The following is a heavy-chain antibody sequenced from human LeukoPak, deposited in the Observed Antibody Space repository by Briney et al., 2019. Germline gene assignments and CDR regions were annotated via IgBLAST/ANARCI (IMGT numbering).Heavy chain of an antibody. CDR2: IYTSGST. Sequence: SETLSLTCTASDGSINSDFWTWIRQPAGKGLEWIGRIYTSGSTNYNPSLKSRVTMSVDTSKNQFSLKLSSVTAADTAVYYCAREYGDHSFDPWGQGTLVTVSS. D-gene: IGHD4-17*01. CDR1: DGSINSDF. CDR3: AREYGDHSFDP. V-gene: IGHV4-4*07. J-gene: IGHJ5*02.